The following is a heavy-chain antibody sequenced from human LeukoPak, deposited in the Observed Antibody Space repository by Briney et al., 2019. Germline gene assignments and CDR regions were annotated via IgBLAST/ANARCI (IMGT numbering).Heavy chain of an antibody. CDR1: GYTFTGYY. D-gene: IGHD6-13*01. Sequence: ASAKVSCKASGYTFTGYYMHWVRQAPGQGLEWMGRINPNSGGTNYAQKFQGRVTMTRDTSISTAYMELSRLRSDDTAVYYCATSVLAAAGTGVDYWGQGTLVTVSS. J-gene: IGHJ4*02. CDR2: INPNSGGT. V-gene: IGHV1-2*06. CDR3: ATSVLAAAGTGVDY.